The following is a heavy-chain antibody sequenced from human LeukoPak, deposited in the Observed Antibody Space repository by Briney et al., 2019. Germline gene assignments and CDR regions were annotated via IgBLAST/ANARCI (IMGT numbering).Heavy chain of an antibody. CDR2: ISGSGDST. CDR3: ARARACSSTSCYLDN. CDR1: GFTFSNYA. D-gene: IGHD2-2*01. V-gene: IGHV3-23*01. J-gene: IGHJ4*02. Sequence: GGSLRLSCAASGFTFSNYALSWVRQAPGMGLEWVSGISGSGDSTYYADSVKGRFTISRDNSKNTLYLQVNSLRAEDTAVYYCARARACSSTSCYLDNWGQGTLVTVSS.